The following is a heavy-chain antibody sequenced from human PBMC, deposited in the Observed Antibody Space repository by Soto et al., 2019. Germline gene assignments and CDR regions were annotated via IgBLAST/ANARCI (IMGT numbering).Heavy chain of an antibody. CDR3: AIDEGYSIGGSCYHDASDI. D-gene: IGHD2-15*01. V-gene: IGHV3-21*01. J-gene: IGHJ3*02. CDR1: GFTFSSYS. CDR2: ISSSSSYI. Sequence: EVQLLESGGGLVKPGGSLRLSCAASGFTFSSYSMNWVRQAPGKVLEWVSSISSSSSYIYYADSVKGRFTISRDNAKNSLYLQMNSLRADYTAVYYCAIDEGYSIGGSCYHDASDIWGQGTMVTVYS.